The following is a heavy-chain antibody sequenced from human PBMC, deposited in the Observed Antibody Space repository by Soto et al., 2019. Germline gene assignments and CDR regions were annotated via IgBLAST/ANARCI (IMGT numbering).Heavy chain of an antibody. CDR2: IYYSGST. CDR3: ARHLELGSGWFDP. D-gene: IGHD1-7*01. J-gene: IGHJ5*02. Sequence: PSETLSLTCTVSGGSISSSSYYWGWIRQPPGKGLEWIGSIYYSGSTYYNPSLKSRVTISVDTSKNQFSLKLSSVTAADTAVYYCARHLELGSGWFDPWGQGTLVTVSS. CDR1: GGSISSSSYY. V-gene: IGHV4-39*01.